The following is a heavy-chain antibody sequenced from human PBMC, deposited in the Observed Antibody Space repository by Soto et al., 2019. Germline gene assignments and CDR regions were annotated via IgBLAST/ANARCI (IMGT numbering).Heavy chain of an antibody. J-gene: IGHJ6*02. V-gene: IGHV3-23*01. CDR2: ITGTGGNT. CDR1: GFTLSTYG. Sequence: EVQLLESGGGLVQPGGSLRLSCAASGFTLSTYGMTRVRQAPGKGLELVSAITGTGGNTYYVDSVKGRFTSSRDNSKNMLYLQMNSLRVEDTAVYYCARIRGYWYGLDVWGQGTTVTVSS. CDR3: ARIRGYWYGLDV.